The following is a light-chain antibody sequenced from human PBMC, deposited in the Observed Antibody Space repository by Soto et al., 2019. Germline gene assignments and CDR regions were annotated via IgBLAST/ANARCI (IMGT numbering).Light chain of an antibody. CDR3: SSYTSSSTLV. V-gene: IGLV2-14*01. J-gene: IGLJ2*01. Sequence: QSALTQPASVSGSPGQSITISCTGTSSDVGGYNYVSWYQQHPGKAPKLMIYEVSNRPSGVAKRFSGSKSGNTASLTISGLQAEDEGDYYCSSYTSSSTLVFGGGTKLTVL. CDR2: EVS. CDR1: SSDVGGYNY.